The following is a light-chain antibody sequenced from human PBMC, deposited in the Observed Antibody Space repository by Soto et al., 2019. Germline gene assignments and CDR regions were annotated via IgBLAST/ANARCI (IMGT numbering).Light chain of an antibody. CDR3: QQRGNWPPT. CDR2: AAS. Sequence: DIQMTQSPSSLSASVGDRVTITCRASQSISNYLNWYQQKPGKAPKLLIYAASSMQSGVPSRFSGSGSGTDFTLTISSLEPEDFAVYFCQQRGNWPPTFGPGTKVDIK. J-gene: IGKJ3*01. CDR1: QSISNY. V-gene: IGKV1-39*01.